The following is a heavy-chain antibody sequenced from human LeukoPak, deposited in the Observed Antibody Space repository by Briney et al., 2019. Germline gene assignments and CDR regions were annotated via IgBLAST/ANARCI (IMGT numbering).Heavy chain of an antibody. D-gene: IGHD1-20*01. CDR2: IIPIFGTA. V-gene: IGHV1-69*13. CDR3: ARRKNSITGTTTPFDY. Sequence: SVKVSCKASGGTFSSYAISWVRQAPGQGLEWMGGIIPIFGTANYAQKFQGRVTITADESTSTAYMELSSLRSEDTAVYYRARRKNSITGTTTPFDYWGQGTLVTVSS. CDR1: GGTFSSYA. J-gene: IGHJ4*02.